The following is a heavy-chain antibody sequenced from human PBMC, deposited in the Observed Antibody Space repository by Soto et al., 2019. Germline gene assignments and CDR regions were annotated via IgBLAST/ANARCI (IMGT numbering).Heavy chain of an antibody. D-gene: IGHD2-15*01. CDR1: GFTFNRNA. CDR3: TKYFNIVVTHSATSHYNYGMDV. V-gene: IGHV3-23*01. J-gene: IGHJ6*02. Sequence: GGSLRLSCAASGFTFNRNAMYWVSQAPGKGLEWVSAISGPDGSTYYADSVKGRFTISRDNSRNTLYLQMNSLRVEDLALYYCTKYFNIVVTHSATSHYNYGMDVWGQGTTVTVSS. CDR2: ISGPDGST.